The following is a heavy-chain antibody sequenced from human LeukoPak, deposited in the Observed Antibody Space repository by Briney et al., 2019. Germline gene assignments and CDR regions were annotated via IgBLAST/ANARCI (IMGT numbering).Heavy chain of an antibody. CDR1: GDSVSSNSAA. Sequence: SQTLSLTCAISGDSVSSNSAAWNWIRQSPSRGLEWLGRTYYRSKWYNDYAVSVKSRITINPDTSKNQFSLQLNSVTPEDTAVYYCARGFVAARYYYYYYMDVWGKGTTVTVSS. CDR2: TYYRSKWYN. D-gene: IGHD6-6*01. V-gene: IGHV6-1*01. CDR3: ARGFVAARYYYYYYMDV. J-gene: IGHJ6*03.